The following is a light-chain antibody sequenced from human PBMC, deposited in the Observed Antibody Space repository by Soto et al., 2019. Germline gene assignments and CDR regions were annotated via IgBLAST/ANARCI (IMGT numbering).Light chain of an antibody. CDR3: QQYNNRPPIT. V-gene: IGKV3-15*01. J-gene: IGKJ5*01. CDR2: GAS. Sequence: MTQSPSTLSVSPGERATLSCRASQSVSSNLAWYQQKPGQAPRLLIYGASTRASGIPARFSGSGSGTEFTLTISSLQSEDFAVYYCQQYNNRPPITFGQGTRLEI. CDR1: QSVSSN.